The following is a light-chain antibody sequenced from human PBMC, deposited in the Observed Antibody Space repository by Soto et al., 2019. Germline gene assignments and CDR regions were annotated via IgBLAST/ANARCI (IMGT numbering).Light chain of an antibody. J-gene: IGLJ1*01. V-gene: IGLV2-14*01. CDR1: SDDIGAYDY. Sequence: QSVPTQPYSVSASPGQSISISCTGTSDDIGAYDYVSWYQQHPGKAPKLILYAVSNRPSGVSTRFSGSKSGNTASLTISGVQADDEADYYCSSYRSSDTLEVFGTGTKVTVL. CDR3: SSYRSSDTLEV. CDR2: AVS.